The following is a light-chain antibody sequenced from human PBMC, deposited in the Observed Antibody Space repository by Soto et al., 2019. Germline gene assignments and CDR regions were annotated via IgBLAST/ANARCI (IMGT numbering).Light chain of an antibody. J-gene: IGLJ1*01. CDR3: NSYTSTSTPYV. V-gene: IGLV1-44*01. CDR2: GNH. Sequence: QSVLTQPPSASGTPGQRVTISCSGSTSNIGGNTVYWLQQLPGTAPRLLIYGNHYRPSGVPDRFSGSKSGTSASLAISGLQSEDEADYYCNSYTSTSTPYVFGTGTKVTVL. CDR1: TSNIGGNT.